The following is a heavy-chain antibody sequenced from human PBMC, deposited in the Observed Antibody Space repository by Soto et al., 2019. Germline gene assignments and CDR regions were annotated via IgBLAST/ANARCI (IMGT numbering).Heavy chain of an antibody. Sequence: GASLKISCKGSGYSFTSYWIGWVRQMPGKGLEWMGIIYPGDSDTRYSPSFQGQVTISADKSISTAYLQWSSLKASDTAMYYCARHGTSGYDYYYYGMDVWGQGTTVTAP. CDR3: ARHGTSGYDYYYYGMDV. CDR2: IYPGDSDT. CDR1: GYSFTSYW. D-gene: IGHD5-12*01. J-gene: IGHJ6*02. V-gene: IGHV5-51*01.